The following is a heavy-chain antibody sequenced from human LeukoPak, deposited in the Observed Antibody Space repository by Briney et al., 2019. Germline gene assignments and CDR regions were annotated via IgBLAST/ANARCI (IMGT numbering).Heavy chain of an antibody. D-gene: IGHD5-12*01. V-gene: IGHV4-38-2*02. J-gene: IGHJ4*02. CDR1: GYFISSGHY. CDR2: IYHTGST. CDR3: ARVGGDSGYDFGALDY. Sequence: PSETLSLTCSVSGYFISSGHYWGWSRQPPGKGLEWIGSIYHTGSTYYNPSLQSRVTMSVDTSKNQFSLKLRSVTAADTALYYCARVGGDSGYDFGALDYWGQGTLVTVSS.